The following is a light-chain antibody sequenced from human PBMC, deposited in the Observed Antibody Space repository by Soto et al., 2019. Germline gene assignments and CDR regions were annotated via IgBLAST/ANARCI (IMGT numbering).Light chain of an antibody. Sequence: QMTQSPSSLSASVGDRVTITWRASQDIGIYLAWYQQRPGTVPKLLIYSASTLKSGFPSRFSGSGSGTDFTLTISSLQPEDVATYYCQRYNSVPVTFGQGTRLEIK. V-gene: IGKV1-27*01. CDR1: QDIGIY. J-gene: IGKJ5*01. CDR2: SAS. CDR3: QRYNSVPVT.